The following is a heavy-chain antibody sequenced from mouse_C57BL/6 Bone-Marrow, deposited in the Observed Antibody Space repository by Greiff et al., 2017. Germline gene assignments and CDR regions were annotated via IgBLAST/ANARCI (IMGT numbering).Heavy chain of an antibody. CDR1: GYTFTSYW. V-gene: IGHV1-56*01. Sequence: QVQLQQSGPELVRPGASVKISCKAPGYTFTSYWMQWVRQRPGQGLEWIGEIFPGSGSTYYNEKFKGKATLTVDTSSSTAYMQLSSLTSEDSAVYCCALYDSNYLTWFAYWGQGTLVTVSA. CDR3: ALYDSNYLTWFAY. D-gene: IGHD2-5*01. CDR2: IFPGSGST. J-gene: IGHJ3*01.